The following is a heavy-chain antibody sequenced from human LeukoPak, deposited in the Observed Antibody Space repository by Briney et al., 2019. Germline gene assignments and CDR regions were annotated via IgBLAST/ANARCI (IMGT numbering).Heavy chain of an antibody. CDR2: INPNSGGT. V-gene: IGHV1-2*02. Sequence: ASVKVSCKASGYTFPGYYMHWVRQAPGQGLEWMGWINPNSGGTNYAQKFQGRVTMTRDTSISTAYMELSRLRSDDAAVYYCAREHSSSSGKVFDYWGQGTLVTVSS. CDR3: AREHSSSSGKVFDY. D-gene: IGHD6-6*01. J-gene: IGHJ4*02. CDR1: GYTFPGYY.